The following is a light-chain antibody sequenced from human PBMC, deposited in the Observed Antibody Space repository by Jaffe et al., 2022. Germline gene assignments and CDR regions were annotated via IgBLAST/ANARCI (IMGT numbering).Light chain of an antibody. CDR3: SSYAGYNNVV. V-gene: IGLV2-8*01. Sequence: QSALTQSPSASGSPGQSVTISCTGTSSNVGSYNYVSWYQQHPGKAPKLMIYEVSKRPSGVPDRFSGSKSGNTASLTVSGLQAEDEADYYCSSYAGYNNVVFGGGTKLTVL. CDR2: EVS. J-gene: IGLJ2*01. CDR1: SSNVGSYNY.